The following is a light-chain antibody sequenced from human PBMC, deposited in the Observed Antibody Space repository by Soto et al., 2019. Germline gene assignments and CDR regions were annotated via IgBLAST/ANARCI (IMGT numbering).Light chain of an antibody. J-gene: IGLJ1*01. Sequence: QSVLTQPASVSGSPGQSITISCTGTGNDVGGHNYVSWYQQHPGKAPKLMIYDVSHRPSGVSDRFSGSKSGNTASLTISGLQTDDEAASFCGSYPSSNTPNVFGTGTKVTVL. CDR3: GSYPSSNTPNV. V-gene: IGLV2-14*03. CDR1: GNDVGGHNY. CDR2: DVS.